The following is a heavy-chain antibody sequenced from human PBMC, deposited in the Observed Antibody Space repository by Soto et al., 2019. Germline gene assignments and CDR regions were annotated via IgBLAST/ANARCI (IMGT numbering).Heavy chain of an antibody. D-gene: IGHD6-13*01. CDR1: GGSIISYY. J-gene: IGHJ4*02. Sequence: SETLSLTCTVSGGSIISYYWSWIRQPPGKGLEWIGYIYYSGSTNYNPSLKSRVTISVDTSKNQFSLKLSSVTAADTAVYYCARAAAGNFDYWGQGTLVTVSS. CDR2: IYYSGST. V-gene: IGHV4-59*01. CDR3: ARAAAGNFDY.